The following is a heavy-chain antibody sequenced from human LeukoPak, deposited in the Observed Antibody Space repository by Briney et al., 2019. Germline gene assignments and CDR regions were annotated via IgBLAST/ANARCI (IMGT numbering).Heavy chain of an antibody. Sequence: GGSLRLSCAASGFTFDDYAMHWVRQAPGKGLEWVSGISWSSGSIAYADSVKGRFTISRDNAKNSLYLQMNSLRAEDTAFYYCAKATYSTSPGYYFDYWGQGTLVTVSS. CDR1: GFTFDDYA. V-gene: IGHV3-9*01. D-gene: IGHD6-6*01. J-gene: IGHJ4*02. CDR3: AKATYSTSPGYYFDY. CDR2: ISWSSGSI.